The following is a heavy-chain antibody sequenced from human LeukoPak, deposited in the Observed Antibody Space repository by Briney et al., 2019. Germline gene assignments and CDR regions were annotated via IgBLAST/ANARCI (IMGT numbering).Heavy chain of an antibody. CDR2: IIPIFGTA. D-gene: IGHD5-24*01. CDR3: ARAGWLQYYYFDY. Sequence: ASVKVSCKASGDTFSNYAISWVRQAPGQGLEWMGGIIPIFGTAKYAQKFQGRVTITADTSTSTAYMELSSLRSEDAAVYYCARAGWLQYYYFDYWGQGTLVTVSS. J-gene: IGHJ4*02. V-gene: IGHV1-69*06. CDR1: GDTFSNYA.